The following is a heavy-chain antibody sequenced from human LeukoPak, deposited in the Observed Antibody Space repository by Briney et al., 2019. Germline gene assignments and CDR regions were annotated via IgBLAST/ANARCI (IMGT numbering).Heavy chain of an antibody. Sequence: ASVKVSCKASGYTFTGYYMHWVRQAPGLGFEWMGWINPKSGGTSYPQKFQGRVTMTRDTSISTAYMELSRLRSDDTAVYYCARDVRDTAMAPIDYWGQGTLVTVSS. CDR2: INPKSGGT. CDR3: ARDVRDTAMAPIDY. J-gene: IGHJ4*02. CDR1: GYTFTGYY. D-gene: IGHD5-18*01. V-gene: IGHV1-2*02.